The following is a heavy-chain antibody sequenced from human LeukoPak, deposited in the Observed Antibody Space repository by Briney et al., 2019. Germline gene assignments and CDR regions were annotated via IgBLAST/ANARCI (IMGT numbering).Heavy chain of an antibody. D-gene: IGHD3-10*01. CDR3: ARLDYYGSGSY. CDR1: GGTFSSYA. CDR2: ITPIFGTA. V-gene: IGHV1-69*13. J-gene: IGHJ4*02. Sequence: SVKVSCKASGGTFSSYAISWVRQAPGQGLEWMGGITPIFGTANYAQKFQGRVTITADESTRTAYMELSSLRSEDTPVYYCARLDYYGSGSYWGQGTLVTVSS.